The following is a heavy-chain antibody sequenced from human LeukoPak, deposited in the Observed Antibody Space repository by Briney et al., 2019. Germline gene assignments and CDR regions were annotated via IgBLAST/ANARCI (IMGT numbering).Heavy chain of an antibody. J-gene: IGHJ4*02. Sequence: GGSLRLSCAASGFTFDDYAMHWVRQAPGKGLEWVSGISWNSGSIGYADSVKGRFTISRDNAKNSLYLQMNSLRAEDTALYYCAKEPWVRGSYLAEFDYWGQGTLVTVSS. D-gene: IGHD1-26*01. CDR3: AKEPWVRGSYLAEFDY. CDR2: ISWNSGSI. CDR1: GFTFDDYA. V-gene: IGHV3-9*01.